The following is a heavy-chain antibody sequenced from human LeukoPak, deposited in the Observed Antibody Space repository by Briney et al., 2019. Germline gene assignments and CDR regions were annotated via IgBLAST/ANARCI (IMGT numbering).Heavy chain of an antibody. CDR1: GGSIRNFY. CDR3: ARNSGYDLPFDY. D-gene: IGHD5-12*01. Sequence: PSETLSLTCTVSGGSIRNFYWSWIRQPPGKGLEWVSVIYSGGSTYYADSVKGRFTISRDNSKNTLSLQMNSLRAEDTAVYYCARNSGYDLPFDYWGQGTLVTVSS. CDR2: IYSGGST. J-gene: IGHJ4*02. V-gene: IGHV3-53*01.